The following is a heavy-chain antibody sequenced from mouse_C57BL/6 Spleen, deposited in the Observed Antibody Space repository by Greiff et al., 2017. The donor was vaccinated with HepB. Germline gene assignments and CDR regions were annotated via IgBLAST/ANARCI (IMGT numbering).Heavy chain of an antibody. CDR1: GYSFTDYN. Sequence: QLQQSGPELVKPGASVKISCKASGYSFTDYNMNWVKQSNGKSLEWIGVINPNYGTTSYNQKFKGKATLTVDQSSSTAYMQLNSLTSEDSAVYYCARGSYYSNSYYFDYWGQGTTLTVSS. CDR3: ARGSYYSNSYYFDY. CDR2: INPNYGTT. J-gene: IGHJ2*01. V-gene: IGHV1-39*01. D-gene: IGHD2-5*01.